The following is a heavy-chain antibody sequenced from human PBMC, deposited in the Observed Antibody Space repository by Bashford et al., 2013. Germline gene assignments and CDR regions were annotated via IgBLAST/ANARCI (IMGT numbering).Heavy chain of an antibody. Sequence: VASVKVSCTTSGFTFSGSWMHWVRQVPGQGLEWMGWINPNTGATHYAQKFQGRVTLTRETSISTAYMELSRLRSDDTAVYYCARVYCVGNNCYHIDYWGQGSLVTVSS. CDR1: GFTFSGSW. CDR2: INPNTGAT. J-gene: IGHJ4*02. D-gene: IGHD2-21*01. V-gene: IGHV1-2*02. CDR3: ARVYCVGNNCYHIDY.